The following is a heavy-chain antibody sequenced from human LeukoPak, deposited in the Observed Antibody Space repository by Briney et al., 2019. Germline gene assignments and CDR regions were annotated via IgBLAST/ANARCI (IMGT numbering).Heavy chain of an antibody. CDR1: GFTFDTYS. Sequence: GGSLRLSCVASGFTFDTYSMNWIRQAPGKGLEWVAFIRYDGSNKYHADSVKGRFTISRDNSKNTLSLQMNSLRAEDTAVYYCATCLDFDYWGQGTLVTVSS. V-gene: IGHV3-30*02. D-gene: IGHD3-16*01. CDR3: ATCLDFDY. CDR2: IRYDGSNK. J-gene: IGHJ4*02.